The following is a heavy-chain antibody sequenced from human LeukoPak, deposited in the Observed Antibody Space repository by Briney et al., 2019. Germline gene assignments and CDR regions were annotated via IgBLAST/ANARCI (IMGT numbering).Heavy chain of an antibody. CDR2: IYYTGST. V-gene: IGHV4-59*13. CDR3: AGMRITTPTVRTLDY. D-gene: IGHD1-14*01. CDR1: GGSMSTYY. J-gene: IGHJ4*02. Sequence: SETLSLTCTVSGGSMSTYYCTWIRQPPGKGLEWIGFIYYTGSTNYNPSLKIRVTISVATSKNQFSLKLSSVTAADTAVYYCAGMRITTPTVRTLDYWGQGTLVTVSS.